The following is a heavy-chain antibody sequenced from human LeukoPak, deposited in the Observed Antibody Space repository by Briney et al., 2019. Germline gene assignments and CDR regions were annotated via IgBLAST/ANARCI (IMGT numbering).Heavy chain of an antibody. V-gene: IGHV4-59*01. CDR3: ARGISSGPLPGDY. CDR2: IYYSGST. J-gene: IGHJ4*02. Sequence: SETLSLTCTVSGGSISSYYWSWIRQPPGKGLEWIGYIYYSGSTNHNPSLKSRVTISVHTSKNQFSLKLSSVTAADTAVYYCARGISSGPLPGDYWGQGTLVTVSS. CDR1: GGSISSYY. D-gene: IGHD6-25*01.